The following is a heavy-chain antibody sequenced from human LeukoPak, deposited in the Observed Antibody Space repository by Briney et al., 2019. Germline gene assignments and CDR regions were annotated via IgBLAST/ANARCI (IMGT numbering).Heavy chain of an antibody. CDR1: GFTFSSYA. Sequence: GGSLRLSCAASGFTFSSYAMHWVRQAPGKGLEYVSAISSNGGSTYYANSVKGRFTISRDNSKNTLYLQMGSLRAKDMAVYYCARGEGYCSSTSCQDFDYWGQGTLVTVSS. CDR3: ARGEGYCSSTSCQDFDY. V-gene: IGHV3-64*01. J-gene: IGHJ4*02. CDR2: ISSNGGST. D-gene: IGHD2-2*01.